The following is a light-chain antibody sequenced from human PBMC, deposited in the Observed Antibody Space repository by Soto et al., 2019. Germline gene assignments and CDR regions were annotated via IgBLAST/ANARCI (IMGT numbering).Light chain of an antibody. Sequence: IVMTQSPATLSVSPGERATLSCRASQSVASNLAWYQQRLGQAPRLLVYGASTRATGIPARFSGSGSGTEFTLPISSVQYADFAVYYCQQYNKWPVFTFGPGTRVDIK. CDR1: QSVASN. CDR2: GAS. CDR3: QQYNKWPVFT. V-gene: IGKV3-15*01. J-gene: IGKJ3*01.